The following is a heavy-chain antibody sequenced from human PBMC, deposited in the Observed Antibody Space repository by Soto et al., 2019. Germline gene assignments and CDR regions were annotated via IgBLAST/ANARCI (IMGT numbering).Heavy chain of an antibody. CDR3: ARNFPSTAYDSTGYYPYYFDY. CDR1: GYTFTSYG. V-gene: IGHV1-18*01. D-gene: IGHD3-22*01. CDR2: ISAYIGNT. J-gene: IGHJ4*01. Sequence: EASVKVSWKASGYTFTSYGISWVRQAPGQGLEWMGWISAYIGNTNYAQKLQGRVTMTTDTSTSTAYMELRSLRSEDTAVYYCARNFPSTAYDSTGYYPYYFDYWRHGTLVTVSS.